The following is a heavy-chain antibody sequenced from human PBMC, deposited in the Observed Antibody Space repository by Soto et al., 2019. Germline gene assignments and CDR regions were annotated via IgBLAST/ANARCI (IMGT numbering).Heavy chain of an antibody. V-gene: IGHV1-18*01. CDR3: ARAGAAPYYYYGMAF. D-gene: IGHD2-15*01. CDR1: GYTFSTSG. J-gene: IGHJ6*02. Sequence: GASVKVSCKASGYTFSTSGMSWLRQAPGQGLEWMGWISTYNGDTNDAPKFQDRVTMTSDTSTSTVYMELRSLRSDDTAVYYCARAGAAPYYYYGMAFWGQGSRVTVSS. CDR2: ISTYNGDT.